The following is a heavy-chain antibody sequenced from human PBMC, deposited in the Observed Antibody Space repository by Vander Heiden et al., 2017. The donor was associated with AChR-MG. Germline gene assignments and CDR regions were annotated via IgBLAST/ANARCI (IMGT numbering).Heavy chain of an antibody. J-gene: IGHJ5*02. CDR1: GGSFSGYY. CDR3: ARGGVFYEVLQYNWFDP. V-gene: IGHV4-34*01. CDR2: INHSGST. D-gene: IGHD3-16*01. Sequence: QVQLQQWGAGLLKPSETLSLTCAVYGGSFSGYYWSWIRQPPGKGLEWIGEINHSGSTNYNPSLKSRVTISVDTSKNQFSLKLSSVTAADTAVYYCARGGVFYEVLQYNWFDPWGQGTLVTVSS.